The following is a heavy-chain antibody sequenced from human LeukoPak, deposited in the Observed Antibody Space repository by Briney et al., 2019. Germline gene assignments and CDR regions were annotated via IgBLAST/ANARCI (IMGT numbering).Heavy chain of an antibody. Sequence: GASVKVSCKASGYTFTGYYMHWVRQAPGQGLEWMGWINPNSGGTNYAQKFQGRVTMTRDTSISTAYMELSRLRSEDTAVYYCATIHPSIAALDYWGQGTLVTVSS. V-gene: IGHV1-2*02. D-gene: IGHD6-6*01. CDR1: GYTFTGYY. CDR3: ATIHPSIAALDY. J-gene: IGHJ4*02. CDR2: INPNSGGT.